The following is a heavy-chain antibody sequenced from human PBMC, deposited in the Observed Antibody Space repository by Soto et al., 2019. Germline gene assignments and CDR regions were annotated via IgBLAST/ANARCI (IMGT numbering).Heavy chain of an antibody. V-gene: IGHV1-18*01. Sequence: VQLVQSGAEVKKPGASVKVSCKASGYTFTSYGISWVRQAPGQGLEWLGWTSAYNGNANYAQKLQGRVTMTTDTSTSTAYMELRSLRSDDTAVYFCARLQRYCTSASCSQFYFDFWGQGTLVTVSS. CDR2: TSAYNGNA. J-gene: IGHJ4*02. D-gene: IGHD2-2*01. CDR3: ARLQRYCTSASCSQFYFDF. CDR1: GYTFTSYG.